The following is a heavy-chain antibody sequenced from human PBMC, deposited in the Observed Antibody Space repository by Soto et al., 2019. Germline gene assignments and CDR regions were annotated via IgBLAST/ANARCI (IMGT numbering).Heavy chain of an antibody. V-gene: IGHV4-30-4*01. CDR1: GGTITRGDHF. D-gene: IGHD5-18*01. J-gene: IGHJ6*02. CDR2: IYYSGST. CDR3: GRGQTAIDV. Sequence: SETLSFTCSVSGGTITRGDHFWSWVRQSPGKGLEWLGYIYYSGSTYYNPSLKGRVMMTIDTSKHQFSLNLSSVTAADTAVFYCGRGQTAIDVWGQGTTVT.